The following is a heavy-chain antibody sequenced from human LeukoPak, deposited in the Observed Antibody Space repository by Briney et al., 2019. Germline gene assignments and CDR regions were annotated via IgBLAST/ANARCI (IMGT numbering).Heavy chain of an antibody. J-gene: IGHJ4*02. CDR3: ARVIGSYGDSAY. CDR2: ISSTSSAI. CDR1: GFTFSSYS. Sequence: GGSLRLSCAASGFTFSSYSINWVRQAPGKGLEWVSYISSTSSAIYYPDSVKGRFTISRDNAKNSLYLQMNSLRAEDTAVYYCARVIGSYGDSAYWGQGTLVTVSS. V-gene: IGHV3-48*04. D-gene: IGHD3-16*01.